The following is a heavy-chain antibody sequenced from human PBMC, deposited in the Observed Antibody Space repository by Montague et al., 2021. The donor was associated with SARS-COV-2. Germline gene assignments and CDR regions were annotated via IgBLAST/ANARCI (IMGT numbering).Heavy chain of an antibody. CDR2: LNGDGSFT. D-gene: IGHD1-20*01. CDR1: GFTFSSYW. CDR3: ASFGLNWKDSY. J-gene: IGHJ4*02. Sequence: SLRLSCADSGFTFSSYWMHWVRQAPGKGLVWVARLNGDGSFTSYMDSVKGRFTISRDNAKNTLYLQMNSLRGEDTAVYYRASFGLNWKDSYWGQGTLVAVSS. V-gene: IGHV3-74*01.